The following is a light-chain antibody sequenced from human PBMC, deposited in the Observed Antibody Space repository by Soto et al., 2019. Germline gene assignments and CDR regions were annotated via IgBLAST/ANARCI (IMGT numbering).Light chain of an antibody. V-gene: IGKV3-20*01. CDR1: QTLSSSF. Sequence: EFVLTQSPGTLSLSPGERATLSCRASQTLSSSFIAWYQHKPGQAPRLLVYDTSTRATGIPDRYSGSGSGTDFTLTISRLEPEDFAVFFCQQYGTSEIIFGQGTRLEIK. J-gene: IGKJ5*01. CDR2: DTS. CDR3: QQYGTSEII.